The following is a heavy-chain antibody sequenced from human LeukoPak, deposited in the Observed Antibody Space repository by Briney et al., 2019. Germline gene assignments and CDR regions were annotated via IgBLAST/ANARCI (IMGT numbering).Heavy chain of an antibody. CDR3: AKEASSGWYPSLGFGY. CDR1: GFTFDDYA. J-gene: IGHJ4*02. CDR2: ISWNSGSI. V-gene: IGHV3-9*01. Sequence: PGGSLRLSCAASGFTFDDYAMHWVRQAPGKGLEWVSGISWNSGSIGYADSVKGRFTISRDNAKNSLYLQMNSLRAEDTALYYCAKEASSGWYPSLGFGYWGQGTLVTVSS. D-gene: IGHD6-19*01.